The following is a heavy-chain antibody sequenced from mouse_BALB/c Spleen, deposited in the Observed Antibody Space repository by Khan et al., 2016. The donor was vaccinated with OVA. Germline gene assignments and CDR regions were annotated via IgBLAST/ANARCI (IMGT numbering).Heavy chain of an antibody. Sequence: QLQQSGPELMKPGTSVKISCKASGYSFTTYYIHWVMQSHGKSLEWIGYIDPFSGDTTFNQKFKGKATLTVDQSSSTAYIHLNNLTAEDSAIYYCTRHGYVAWFTYWGQGTLVTVSA. CDR1: GYSFTTYY. J-gene: IGHJ3*01. CDR2: IDPFSGDT. D-gene: IGHD2-2*01. CDR3: TRHGYVAWFTY. V-gene: IGHV1S135*01.